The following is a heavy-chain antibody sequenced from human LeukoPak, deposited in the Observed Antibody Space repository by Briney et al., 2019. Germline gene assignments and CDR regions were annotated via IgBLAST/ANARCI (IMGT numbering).Heavy chain of an antibody. CDR1: GGSISSSSYY. CDR3: AIMPSGYFYY. V-gene: IGHV4-39*07. J-gene: IGHJ4*02. CDR2: IYYSGST. Sequence: SETLSLTCTVSGGSISSSSYYWGWIRQPPGKGLEWIGSIYYSGSTYYNPSLKSRVTISVDTSKNQFSLKLSSVTAADTAVYYCAIMPSGYFYYWGQGILVTVSS. D-gene: IGHD3-22*01.